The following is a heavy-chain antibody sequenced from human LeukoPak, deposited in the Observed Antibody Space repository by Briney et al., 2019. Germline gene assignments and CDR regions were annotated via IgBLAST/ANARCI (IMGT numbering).Heavy chain of an antibody. Sequence: ASVNVSCKAAGYTFTSYDINWVRQATGQGLEWMGWMNPNSGNTGYAQKFQGRVTMTRNTSISTAYMELSSLRSEDTAVYYCARGADRSSSWYVNYYYYMDVWGKGPTVTVSS. CDR3: ARGADRSSSWYVNYYYYMDV. J-gene: IGHJ6*03. CDR2: MNPNSGNT. CDR1: GYTFTSYD. V-gene: IGHV1-8*01. D-gene: IGHD6-13*01.